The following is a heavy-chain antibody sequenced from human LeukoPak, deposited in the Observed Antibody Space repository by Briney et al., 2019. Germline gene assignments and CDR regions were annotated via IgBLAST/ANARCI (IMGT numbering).Heavy chain of an antibody. CDR3: ASGSYYYYYYMDV. V-gene: IGHV1-69*05. Sequence: SVTVSCKASGGTFSSYAISWVRQAPGQGLEWMGGIIPIFGTANYAQKFQGRVTITTDESTSTAYMELSSLRSEDTAVYYCASGSYYYYYYMDVWGKGTTVTVSS. D-gene: IGHD2-21*01. CDR2: IIPIFGTA. J-gene: IGHJ6*03. CDR1: GGTFSSYA.